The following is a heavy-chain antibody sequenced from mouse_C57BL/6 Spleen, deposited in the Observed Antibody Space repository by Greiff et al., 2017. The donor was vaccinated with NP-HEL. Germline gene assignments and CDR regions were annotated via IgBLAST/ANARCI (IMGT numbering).Heavy chain of an antibody. CDR3: ARSGGYYFAWFAY. V-gene: IGHV1-54*01. CDR1: GYAFTNYL. Sequence: VQLQQSGAELVRPGTSVKVSCKASGYAFTNYLIEWVKQRPGQGLEWIGVINPGSGGTNYNEKFKGKATLTADKSSSTAYMQLSSLTSEDSAVYFCARSGGYYFAWFAYWGQGTLVTVSA. J-gene: IGHJ3*01. CDR2: INPGSGGT. D-gene: IGHD2-3*01.